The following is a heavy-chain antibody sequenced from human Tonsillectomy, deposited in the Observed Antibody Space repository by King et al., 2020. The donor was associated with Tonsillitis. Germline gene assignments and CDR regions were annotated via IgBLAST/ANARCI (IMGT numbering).Heavy chain of an antibody. Sequence: QMQLQESGPGLVKSSETLSLTCTVSGGSISSSGHYWGWIRQPPGKGLEWIGSFYYSGRTSYNPSLRSRVTISADTSKNQFSLKLRSVSAADTAVYYCARQNFWSAYSTYLYYFDYWGQGALVTVSS. D-gene: IGHD3-3*01. J-gene: IGHJ4*02. CDR2: FYYSGRT. V-gene: IGHV4-39*01. CDR1: GGSISSSGHY. CDR3: ARQNFWSAYSTYLYYFDY.